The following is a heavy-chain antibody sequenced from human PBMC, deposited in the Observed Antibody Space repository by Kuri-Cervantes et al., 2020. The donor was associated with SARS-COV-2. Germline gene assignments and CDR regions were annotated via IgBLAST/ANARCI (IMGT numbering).Heavy chain of an antibody. D-gene: IGHD3-3*01. CDR1: GFTVSRNY. V-gene: IGHV3-53*01. CDR3: ARHRDFWNDGMDV. J-gene: IGHJ6*02. CDR2: IYRGGTT. Sequence: GESLKISCAVSGFTVSRNYMSWVRQAPGKGPEWVSIIYRGGTTYYADSVKGRFTISRDISKDTVYLQMDTLRAEDTAVYYCARHRDFWNDGMDVWGQGTTVTVSS.